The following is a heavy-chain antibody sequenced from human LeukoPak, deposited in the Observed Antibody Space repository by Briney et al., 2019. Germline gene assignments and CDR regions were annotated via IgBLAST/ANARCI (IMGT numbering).Heavy chain of an antibody. CDR1: GYTFTSYG. CDR3: ATHCSRSGGSCYGYY. D-gene: IGHD2-15*01. CDR2: ISAYNGNT. V-gene: IGHV1-18*01. Sequence: ASVKVSCKASGYTFTSYGISWVRQAPGQGLEWMGWISAYNGNTNYAQKLQGRVTMTTDTSTSTAYMELRSPRSDDTAVYYCATHCSRSGGSCYGYYWGQGTLVTVSS. J-gene: IGHJ4*02.